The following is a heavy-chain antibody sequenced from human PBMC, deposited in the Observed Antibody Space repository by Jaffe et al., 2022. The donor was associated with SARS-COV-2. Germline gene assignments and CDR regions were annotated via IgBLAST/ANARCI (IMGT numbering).Heavy chain of an antibody. CDR2: ISAYNGNT. J-gene: IGHJ4*02. D-gene: IGHD6-19*01. V-gene: IGHV1-18*01. CDR1: GYTFTSYG. Sequence: QVQLVQSGAEVKKPGASVKVSCKASGYTFTSYGISWVRQAPGQGLEWMGWISAYNGNTNYAQKLQGRVTMTTDTSTSTAYMELRSLRSDDTAVYYCARDRTSAWAIAVAGTPDYWGQGTLVTVSS. CDR3: ARDRTSAWAIAVAGTPDY.